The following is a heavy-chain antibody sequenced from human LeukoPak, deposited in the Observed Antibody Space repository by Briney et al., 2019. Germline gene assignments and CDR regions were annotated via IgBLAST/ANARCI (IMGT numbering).Heavy chain of an antibody. V-gene: IGHV3-48*03. CDR1: GFTFSSYE. CDR3: ARDKPSDFWSGYFPYYYYMDV. Sequence: GGSLRLSCAASGFTFSSYEMNWVRQAPGKGLEWVSYISSSGSTIYYADSVKGRFTISRDNAKNSLYLQMNSLRAEDTAVYYCARDKPSDFWSGYFPYYYYMDVWGKGTTVTVSS. D-gene: IGHD3-3*01. J-gene: IGHJ6*03. CDR2: ISSSGSTI.